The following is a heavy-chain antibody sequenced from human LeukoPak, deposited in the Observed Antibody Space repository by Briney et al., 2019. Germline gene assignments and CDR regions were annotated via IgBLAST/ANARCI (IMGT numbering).Heavy chain of an antibody. CDR2: INQSGRT. CDR1: GGSFSGYY. CDR3: ARGGRQLAY. V-gene: IGHV4-34*01. J-gene: IGHJ4*02. Sequence: SGTLSLTCAVSGGSFSGYYWSWIRQPPGKGLEWVWEINQSGRTNHNPSLKSRVTISVDTSKNQFSLKLSSATAADTAVYYCARGGRQLAYWGQGTLVTVSS. D-gene: IGHD6-13*01.